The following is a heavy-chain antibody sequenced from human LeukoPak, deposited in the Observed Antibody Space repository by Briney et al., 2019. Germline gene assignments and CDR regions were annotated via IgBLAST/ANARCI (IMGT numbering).Heavy chain of an antibody. D-gene: IGHD2-2*01. CDR1: GYTFTSYY. J-gene: IGHJ4*02. CDR3: AYCSSTSCYSFDY. CDR2: INPSGGST. Sequence: ASVNVSCEASGYTFTSYYMHWVRQAPGQGLEWMGIINPSGGSTSYAQKFQGRVTMTRDTSTSTVYMELSSLRSEDTAVYYCAYCSSTSCYSFDYWGQGTLVTVSS. V-gene: IGHV1-46*01.